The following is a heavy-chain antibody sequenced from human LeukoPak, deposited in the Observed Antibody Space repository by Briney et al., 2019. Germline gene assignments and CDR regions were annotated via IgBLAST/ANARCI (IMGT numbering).Heavy chain of an antibody. CDR2: IYYSGST. J-gene: IGHJ2*01. D-gene: IGHD6-13*01. V-gene: IGHV4-59*08. CDR1: GGSISSYY. CDR3: ARGTVAANLRYFDL. Sequence: KASETLSLTCTVSGGSISSYYWSWIRQPPGKRLEWIGYIYYSGSTNYNPSLKSRVTISVDTSKNQLSLKLRSVTAADTAVYYCARGTVAANLRYFDLWGRGTLVTVSS.